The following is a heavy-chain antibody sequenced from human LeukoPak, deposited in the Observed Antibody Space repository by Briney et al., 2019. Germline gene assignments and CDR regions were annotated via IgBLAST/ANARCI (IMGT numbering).Heavy chain of an antibody. CDR1: GFTFSSYS. CDR2: ISSSSSYI. Sequence: GGSLRLSCAASGFTFSSYSMNWVRQAPGKGLEWVSSISSSSSYIYYADSVKGRFTISRDNAKNSLYLQMNSLRAEDTAVYYCARDLFRGYSYGLVDYWGQETLVTVSS. CDR3: ARDLFRGYSYGLVDY. D-gene: IGHD5-18*01. J-gene: IGHJ4*02. V-gene: IGHV3-21*01.